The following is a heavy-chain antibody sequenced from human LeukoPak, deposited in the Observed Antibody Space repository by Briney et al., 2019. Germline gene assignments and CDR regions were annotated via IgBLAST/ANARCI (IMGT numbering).Heavy chain of an antibody. J-gene: IGHJ4*02. V-gene: IGHV3-23*01. CDR2: ISGSGGST. D-gene: IGHD3-10*01. CDR3: AKDRDYYLVGFFDY. CDR1: GFTFSSYA. Sequence: PGGSLRLSCAASGFTFSSYAMSWVRQAPGKGLEWVSAISGSGGSTYYADSVKGRFTISRDNSKNTLYLQMNSLRAEDTALYYCAKDRDYYLVGFFDYWGRGALVTVSS.